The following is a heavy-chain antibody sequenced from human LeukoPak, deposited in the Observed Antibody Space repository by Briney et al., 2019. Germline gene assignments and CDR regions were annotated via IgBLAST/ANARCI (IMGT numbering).Heavy chain of an antibody. Sequence: PGESLRLSCETSGFTLINYWMSWLRRAPGKGLEWVSRSKYDGSTAMYAESVKGRFTISRDNARGTLYLQMNSLRVDDTAVYYCAKSDWFDPCGRGILVTVSS. J-gene: IGHJ5*02. CDR2: SKYDGSTA. V-gene: IGHV3-74*03. CDR3: AKSDWFDP. CDR1: GFTLINYW.